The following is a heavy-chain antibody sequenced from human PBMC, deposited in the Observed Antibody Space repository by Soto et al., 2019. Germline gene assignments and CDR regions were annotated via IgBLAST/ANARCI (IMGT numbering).Heavy chain of an antibody. CDR3: ARGIGRERYCSGGSCYGFYAWFDP. CDR2: IYYSGST. Sequence: QVQLQESGPGLVKPSQTLSLTCTVSGGSISSGGYYWSWIRQHPGKGLEWIGYIYYSGSTYYNPSLKSRVTISVDTSKNQFSLKLSSVTAADTAVYYCARGIGRERYCSGGSCYGFYAWFDPWGQGTLVTVSS. CDR1: GGSISSGGYY. V-gene: IGHV4-31*03. D-gene: IGHD2-15*01. J-gene: IGHJ5*02.